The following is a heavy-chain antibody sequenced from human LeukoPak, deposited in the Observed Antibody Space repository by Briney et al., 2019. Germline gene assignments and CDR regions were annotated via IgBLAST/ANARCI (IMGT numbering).Heavy chain of an antibody. Sequence: GGSLRLSCAASGFTFSDYAMNWVRQAPGKGLEWVSYISSSANIIYYEDSVKGRVTISRDNVKNSLYLQMNSLRAEDTAVYYCARDGRTYGDAFDIWGQGTMVTVSS. CDR3: ARDGRTYGDAFDI. J-gene: IGHJ3*02. CDR2: ISSSANII. V-gene: IGHV3-48*03. CDR1: GFTFSDYA. D-gene: IGHD4-17*01.